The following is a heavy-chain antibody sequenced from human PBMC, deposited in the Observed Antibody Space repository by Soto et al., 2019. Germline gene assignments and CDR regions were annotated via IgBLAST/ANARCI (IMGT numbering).Heavy chain of an antibody. J-gene: IGHJ4*02. Sequence: PSQTLSLTCAISGDSVSSNSAAWNCIRQSPSRGLEWLGRTYYRSKWYNDYAVSVKSRITINPDTSKNQFSLQLNSVTPEDTAVYDDTGVHERGSITMIVVVLNDGGQRALVTVSS. CDR3: TGVHERGSITMIVVVLND. CDR1: GDSVSSNSAA. V-gene: IGHV6-1*01. CDR2: TYYRSKWYN. D-gene: IGHD3-22*01.